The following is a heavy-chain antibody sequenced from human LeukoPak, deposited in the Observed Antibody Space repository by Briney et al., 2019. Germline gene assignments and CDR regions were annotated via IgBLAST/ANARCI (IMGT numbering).Heavy chain of an antibody. CDR3: ARRHFNDYGVAHFDY. CDR2: MNPNSGNT. D-gene: IGHD4-17*01. J-gene: IGHJ4*02. V-gene: IGHV1-8*01. Sequence: VASVKVSCKASGYTFTSYDINWVRQATGQGLEWMGWMNPNSGNTGYAQKFQGRVTMTRDTSTSTVYMELSSLRSEDTAVYYCARRHFNDYGVAHFDYWGQGTLVTVSS. CDR1: GYTFTSYD.